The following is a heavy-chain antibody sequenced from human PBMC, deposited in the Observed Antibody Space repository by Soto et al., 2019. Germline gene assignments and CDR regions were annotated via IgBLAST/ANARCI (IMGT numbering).Heavy chain of an antibody. D-gene: IGHD4-4*01. CDR2: IWSDGSEK. V-gene: IGHV3-33*06. CDR1: GFHFRNYA. Sequence: GVSLSLSCAASGFHFRNYAMHWVRQAPGQGLEWVAVIWSDGSEKYYGASVKGRVTISRDNFKNTVSLQMNSLRVEDTAIYYCVKDSSPTTGPTADNRFDTWGLGTLVTVAS. J-gene: IGHJ5*02. CDR3: VKDSSPTTGPTADNRFDT.